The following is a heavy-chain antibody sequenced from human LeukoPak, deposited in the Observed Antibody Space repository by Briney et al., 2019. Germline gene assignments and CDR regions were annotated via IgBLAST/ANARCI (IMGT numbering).Heavy chain of an antibody. V-gene: IGHV3-23*01. CDR3: ATAPSGSYFDY. J-gene: IGHJ4*02. CDR1: GFTFSSYS. Sequence: GGLRLSCAASGFTFSSYSMNWVRQAPGKGLEWVSTISGSGGSTYYADSVKGRFTISRDNSKNTLYLQMNSLRAEDTAVYYCATAPSGSYFDYWGQGTLVTVSS. CDR2: ISGSGGST. D-gene: IGHD1-26*01.